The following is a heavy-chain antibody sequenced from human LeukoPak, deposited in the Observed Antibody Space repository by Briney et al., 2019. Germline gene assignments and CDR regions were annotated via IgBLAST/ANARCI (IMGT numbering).Heavy chain of an antibody. V-gene: IGHV4-39*07. Sequence: SETLSLTCTVSGGSISSSSYYWGWIRQPPGKGLEWIGEINHSGSTNYNPSLKSRVTISVDTSKNQFSLKLSSVTAPDTAVYYCARGGRITIFGVVGVRTFDYWGQGTLVTVSS. D-gene: IGHD3-3*01. CDR1: GGSISSSSYY. CDR2: INHSGST. J-gene: IGHJ4*02. CDR3: ARGGRITIFGVVGVRTFDY.